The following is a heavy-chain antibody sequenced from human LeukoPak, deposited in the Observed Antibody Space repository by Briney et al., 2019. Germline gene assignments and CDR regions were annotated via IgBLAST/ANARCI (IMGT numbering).Heavy chain of an antibody. J-gene: IGHJ5*02. D-gene: IGHD2-2*01. CDR1: GGSISSSSYY. CDR2: INHSGST. Sequence: SETLSLTCTVSGGSISSSSYYWGWIRQPPGKGLEWIGEINHSGSTNYNPSLKSRVTISVDTSKNQFSLKLSSVTAADTAVYYCATRDCSSTSCYMNWFDPWGQGTLVTVSS. CDR3: ATRDCSSTSCYMNWFDP. V-gene: IGHV4-39*07.